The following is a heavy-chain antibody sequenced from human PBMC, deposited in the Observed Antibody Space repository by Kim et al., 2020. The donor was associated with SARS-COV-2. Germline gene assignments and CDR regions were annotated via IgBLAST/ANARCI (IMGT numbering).Heavy chain of an antibody. CDR2: INTNTGNP. CDR3: ARVDEEVVPAAIGY. D-gene: IGHD2-2*01. CDR1: GYTFTSYA. J-gene: IGHJ4*02. Sequence: ASVKVSCKASGYTFTSYAMNWVRQAPGQGLEWMGWINTNTGNPTYAQGFTGRFVFSLDTSVSTAYLQISSLKAEDTAVYYCARVDEEVVPAAIGYWGQGTLVTVSS. V-gene: IGHV7-4-1*02.